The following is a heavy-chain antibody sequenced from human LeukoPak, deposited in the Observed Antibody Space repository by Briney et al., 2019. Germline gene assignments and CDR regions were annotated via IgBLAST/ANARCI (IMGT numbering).Heavy chain of an antibody. CDR2: SSGSSGRT. V-gene: IGHV3-23*01. D-gene: IGHD6-13*01. J-gene: IGHJ4*02. CDR3: AKDLRDDPYSSSWYGPDS. CDR1: GFTFSTYA. Sequence: GGSLRLSCVASGFTFSTYAMSWVRQAPGKGLEWVGISSGSSGRTYYADSVKGRFTISRDNSKNTLYLQMNSLRAEDTALYYCAKDLRDDPYSSSWYGPDSWGQGTLVTVSS.